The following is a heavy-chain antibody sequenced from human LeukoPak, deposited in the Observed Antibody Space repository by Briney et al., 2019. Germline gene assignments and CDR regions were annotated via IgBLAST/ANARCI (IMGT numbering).Heavy chain of an antibody. Sequence: PGGSLRLSCAASGFTVSSNYMSWVRQAPGKGLEWVSVIYSGGSTYYADSVKGRFTISRDNSKNTLYLQMNSLRAEDTAVYYCARDYGYDSSGYSYFDYWGQGTLVTVSS. CDR1: GFTVSSNY. J-gene: IGHJ4*02. V-gene: IGHV3-53*01. CDR3: ARDYGYDSSGYSYFDY. CDR2: IYSGGST. D-gene: IGHD3-22*01.